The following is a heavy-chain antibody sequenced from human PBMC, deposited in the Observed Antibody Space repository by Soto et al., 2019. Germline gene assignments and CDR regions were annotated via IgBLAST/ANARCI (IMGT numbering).Heavy chain of an antibody. J-gene: IGHJ5*02. V-gene: IGHV4-31*03. D-gene: IGHD2-15*01. CDR3: ARVRYCSGGSCYPRFDP. Sequence: QVQLQESGPGLVKPSQTLSLTCTVSGGSISSGGYYWSWIRQHPGKGLEWIGYIYYSGSTYYNPSLKRRVTISVDTSKNQVSLKLSSVTAADTAVYYCARVRYCSGGSCYPRFDPWGQGTLVTVSS. CDR1: GGSISSGGYY. CDR2: IYYSGST.